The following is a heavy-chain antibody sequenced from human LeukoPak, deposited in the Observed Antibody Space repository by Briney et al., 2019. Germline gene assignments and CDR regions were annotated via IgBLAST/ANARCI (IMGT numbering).Heavy chain of an antibody. V-gene: IGHV1-2*06. J-gene: IGHJ4*02. Sequence: GASVKVSCKASGYTFTGYYMHWVRQAPGQGLEWMGRINPNSGGTNYAQKFQGRVTMTRDTSISTAYMELSRVRSDDTAVYYCARGLGGYYYRSFDYWGQGTLVTVSS. CDR1: GYTFTGYY. D-gene: IGHD3-22*01. CDR2: INPNSGGT. CDR3: ARGLGGYYYRSFDY.